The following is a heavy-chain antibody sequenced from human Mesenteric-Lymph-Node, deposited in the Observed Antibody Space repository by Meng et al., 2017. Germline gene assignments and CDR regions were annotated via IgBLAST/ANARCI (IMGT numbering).Heavy chain of an antibody. D-gene: IGHD5-18*01. CDR2: INHSGST. J-gene: IGHJ4*02. CDR3: ARGRYGRRNYFDY. V-gene: IGHV4-34*01. Sequence: HVQLQELGPGLLKPSETLSLTCAVYGGYFSGYYWSWIRQPPGKGLEWIGEINHSGSTNYKPSLKSPVTISVDTSKNQFSLKLTSVTAADTAVYYCARGRYGRRNYFDYWGQGTLVTVSS. CDR1: GGYFSGYY.